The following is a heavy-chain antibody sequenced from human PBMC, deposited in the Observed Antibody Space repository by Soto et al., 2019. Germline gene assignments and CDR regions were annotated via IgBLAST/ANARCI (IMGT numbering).Heavy chain of an antibody. CDR3: AKNQGGVRSARYYMDV. D-gene: IGHD3-16*01. J-gene: IGHJ6*03. CDR1: GFTFSSYS. Sequence: GGALRLSCAASGFTFSSYSMNWVRQAPWKGLEWVSSISSSSSYIYYADSVKGRFTISRDNSKNTLYLQMNSLRAEDTAVYYCAKNQGGVRSARYYMDVWGKGTTVTVSS. V-gene: IGHV3-21*04. CDR2: ISSSSSYI.